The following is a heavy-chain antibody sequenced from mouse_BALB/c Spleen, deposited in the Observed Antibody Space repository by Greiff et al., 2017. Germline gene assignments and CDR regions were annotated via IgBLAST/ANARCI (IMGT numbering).Heavy chain of an antibody. CDR3: ARGLRLDY. J-gene: IGHJ2*01. CDR2: INPSTGYT. D-gene: IGHD2-2*01. Sequence: QVQLQQSGAELAKPGASVKMSCKASGYTFTSYWMHWVKQRPGQGLEWIGYINPSTGYTEYNQKFKDKATLTADTSSNTAYMQLSSLTSEDSAVYYCARGLRLDYWGQGTTLTVSS. CDR1: GYTFTSYW. V-gene: IGHV1-7*01.